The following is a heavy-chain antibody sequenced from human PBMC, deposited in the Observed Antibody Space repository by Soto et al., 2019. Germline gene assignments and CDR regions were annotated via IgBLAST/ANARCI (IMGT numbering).Heavy chain of an antibody. D-gene: IGHD5-12*01. Sequence: SETLSLTCTVSGVSISSSYWSWIRQSPGTGLGWIGYIYYTGTTNYNPSLKRRVTISLDTAKNQFSLNVNSLTTADTAVYFCARGGNRYSNTASGVGGFDFWGQGTLVTVSS. CDR2: IYYTGTT. CDR3: ARGGNRYSNTASGVGGFDF. V-gene: IGHV4-59*01. CDR1: GVSISSSY. J-gene: IGHJ4*02.